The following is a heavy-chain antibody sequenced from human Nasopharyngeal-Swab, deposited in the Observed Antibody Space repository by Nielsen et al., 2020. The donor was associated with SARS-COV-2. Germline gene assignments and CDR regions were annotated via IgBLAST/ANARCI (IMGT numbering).Heavy chain of an antibody. CDR3: AREILRFLEWLLPDAFDI. V-gene: IGHV1-69*10. Sequence: SVKVSCKASGGTFSSYAISWVRQAPRQGLEWMGGIIPILGIANYAQKFQGRVAITADKSTSTAYMELSSLRSEDTAVYYFAREILRFLEWLLPDAFDIWGQGTMFTVSS. CDR2: IIPILGIA. J-gene: IGHJ3*02. CDR1: GGTFSSYA. D-gene: IGHD3-3*01.